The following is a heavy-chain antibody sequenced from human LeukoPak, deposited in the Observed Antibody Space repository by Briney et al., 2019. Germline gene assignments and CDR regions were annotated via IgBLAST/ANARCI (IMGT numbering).Heavy chain of an antibody. CDR1: AGSISSGNYY. V-gene: IGHV4-30-4*08. J-gene: IGHJ4*02. D-gene: IGHD2-2*01. CDR3: AREAGDCSSTSCYRRYYFDY. Sequence: SQTLSLTCTVSAGSISSGNYYWSWIRQPPGKGLEWIGYIYYSGRAYYNPSRKSRVTISVDTSKNQFSLKLSSVTAADTAVYDCAREAGDCSSTSCYRRYYFDYWGQGTLVTVSS. CDR2: IYYSGRA.